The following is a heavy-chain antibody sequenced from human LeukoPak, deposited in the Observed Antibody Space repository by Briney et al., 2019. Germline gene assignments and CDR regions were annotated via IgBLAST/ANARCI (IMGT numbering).Heavy chain of an antibody. Sequence: MPSETLSLTCTVSGGSISSYYWSWIRQPAGKGLEGIGRIYTSGSTNYNPSLKSRVTMSVDTSKNQFSLKLSSVTAADTAVYYCARLGRDYDILTGYYHPPLWGQGTLVTVSS. D-gene: IGHD3-9*01. CDR2: IYTSGST. J-gene: IGHJ4*02. CDR3: ARLGRDYDILTGYYHPPL. V-gene: IGHV4-4*07. CDR1: GGSISSYY.